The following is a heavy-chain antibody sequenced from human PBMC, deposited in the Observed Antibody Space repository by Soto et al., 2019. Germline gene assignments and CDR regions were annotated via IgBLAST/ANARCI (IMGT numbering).Heavy chain of an antibody. CDR3: ARGLQGFGELLLVDY. J-gene: IGHJ4*02. Sequence: ASVKVSCKAPGHTFTGYYMHWVRQAPGQGLEWMGWISAYNGNTNYAQKLQGRVTMTTDTSTSTAYMELRSLRSDDTAVYYCARGLQGFGELLLVDYWGQGTLVTVSS. CDR1: GHTFTGYY. V-gene: IGHV1-18*04. D-gene: IGHD3-10*01. CDR2: ISAYNGNT.